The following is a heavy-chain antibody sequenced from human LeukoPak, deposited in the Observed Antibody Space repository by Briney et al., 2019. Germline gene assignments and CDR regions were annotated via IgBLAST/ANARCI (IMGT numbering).Heavy chain of an antibody. CDR2: ISSSSSYI. D-gene: IGHD2-2*03. J-gene: IGHJ3*02. Sequence: GGSLRLSCAGYGFTFSHAWMNWVRQAPGKGLEWVSSISSSSSYIYYADSVKGRLTISRDNSKNTLYLQMSSLRPEDTAVYSCARTFGYCTSTNCRIGTRGDAFDIWGQGTMVTVSS. V-gene: IGHV3-21*01. CDR3: ARTFGYCTSTNCRIGTRGDAFDI. CDR1: GFTFSHAW.